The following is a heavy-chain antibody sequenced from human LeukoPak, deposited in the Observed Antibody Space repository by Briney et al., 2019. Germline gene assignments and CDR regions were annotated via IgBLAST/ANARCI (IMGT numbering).Heavy chain of an antibody. J-gene: IGHJ4*02. Sequence: SETLSLTCTVSGDSINNYYWSWIRQPAGKGLEWIGRIYTSGSTNYNPSLKSRVTISVDTSKNQFSLKLSSVTAADTAVYYCVGGSYHYYFDYWGQGTLVTVSS. CDR2: IYTSGST. V-gene: IGHV4-4*07. CDR3: VGGSYHYYFDY. D-gene: IGHD1-26*01. CDR1: GDSINNYY.